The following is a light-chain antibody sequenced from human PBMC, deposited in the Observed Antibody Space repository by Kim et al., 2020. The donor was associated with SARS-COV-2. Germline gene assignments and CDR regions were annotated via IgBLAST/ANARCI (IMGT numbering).Light chain of an antibody. Sequence: SYELTQPPSVSVAPGKTARITCGGNNIGSKSVHWYQQKPGQAPVLVIYYDSDRPSGIPERFSGSNSGNTATLTISRVEAGDEADYYCQVWDRSSYHRVFG. CDR3: QVWDRSSYHRV. CDR1: NIGSKS. CDR2: YDS. J-gene: IGLJ3*02. V-gene: IGLV3-21*04.